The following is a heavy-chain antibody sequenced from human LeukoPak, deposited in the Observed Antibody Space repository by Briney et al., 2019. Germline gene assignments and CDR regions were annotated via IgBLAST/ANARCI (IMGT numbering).Heavy chain of an antibody. V-gene: IGHV3-15*01. CDR2: IKSKTDGGTT. Sequence: GGSLRLSCAASGFTFSNAWMSWVRQAPGKGLEWVGRIKSKTDGGTTDCAAPVKGRFTISRDDSKNTLYLQMNSLKTEDTAVYYCTTDQWLVQGALDIWGQGTMVTVSS. D-gene: IGHD6-19*01. CDR1: GFTFSNAW. CDR3: TTDQWLVQGALDI. J-gene: IGHJ3*02.